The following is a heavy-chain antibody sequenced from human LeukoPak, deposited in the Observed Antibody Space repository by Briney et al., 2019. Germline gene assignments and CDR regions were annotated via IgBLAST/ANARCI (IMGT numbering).Heavy chain of an antibody. Sequence: SETLSLTCTVSGGSISSSSYYWGWIRQPPGKGLEWIGSIYYSGSTYYNPSLKSRVTISVDTSKNQFSLKLSSVTAADTAVYYCAREPRHSSSWSQRPDAFDIWGQGTMVTVSS. CDR2: IYYSGST. D-gene: IGHD6-13*01. V-gene: IGHV4-39*07. CDR3: AREPRHSSSWSQRPDAFDI. CDR1: GGSISSSSYY. J-gene: IGHJ3*02.